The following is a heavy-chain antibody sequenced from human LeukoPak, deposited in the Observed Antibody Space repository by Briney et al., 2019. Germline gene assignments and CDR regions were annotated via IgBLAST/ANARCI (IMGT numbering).Heavy chain of an antibody. CDR2: INHSGST. Sequence: SETLSLTXAVYGGSFSGYYWSWIRQPPGKGLEWIGEINHSGSTNYNPSLKSRVTISVDTSKNQFSLKLSSVTAADTAVYYCARGRHYYGSGSYSARPYYYYYMDVWGKGTTVTVSS. D-gene: IGHD3-10*01. CDR3: ARGRHYYGSGSYSARPYYYYYMDV. V-gene: IGHV4-34*01. J-gene: IGHJ6*03. CDR1: GGSFSGYY.